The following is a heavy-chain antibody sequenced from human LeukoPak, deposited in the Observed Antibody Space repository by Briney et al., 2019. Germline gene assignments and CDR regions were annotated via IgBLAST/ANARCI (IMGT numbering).Heavy chain of an antibody. J-gene: IGHJ4*02. CDR3: ARDGGYGHYDY. Sequence: PSETLSLTCAVSGGSISSGDYSWSWIRQPPGKGLEWIGYNYHSGRTFYNPSLKSRVTISVDTAKNQLSLEVTSVTAADTAVYYCARDGGYGHYDYWGRGTLVTVSS. CDR1: GGSISSGDYS. V-gene: IGHV4-30-2*01. CDR2: NYHSGRT. D-gene: IGHD5-18*01.